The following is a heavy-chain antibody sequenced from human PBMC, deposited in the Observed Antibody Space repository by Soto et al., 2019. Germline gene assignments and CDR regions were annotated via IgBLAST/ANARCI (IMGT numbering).Heavy chain of an antibody. CDR2: TYYRSKWYN. D-gene: IGHD5-12*01. J-gene: IGHJ4*02. CDR3: ARVNIVSTFYVDS. Sequence: SQTLSLTCAISGDSVSSDSASWNLIRQSPSRGLEWLGRTYYRSKWYNDYAVSVKGRISINPDTSKNQFSLQLNSVTPEDTAVYYCARVNIVSTFYVDSWGQGTLVTVYS. V-gene: IGHV6-1*01. CDR1: GDSVSSDSAS.